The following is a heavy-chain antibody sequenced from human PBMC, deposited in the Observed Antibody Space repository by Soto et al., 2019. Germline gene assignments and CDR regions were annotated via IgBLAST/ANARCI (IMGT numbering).Heavy chain of an antibody. D-gene: IGHD1-26*01. CDR2: ISGSGGST. CDR3: ANAQWELFASRWFDP. Sequence: SLAGKSSVYTNSIYAIGRLVQETKKWLEWVSAISGSGGSTYYADSVKGRFTISRDNSKNTLYLQMNSLRAEDTAVYYCANAQWELFASRWFDPWGQGTLVTVSS. V-gene: IGHV3-23*01. CDR1: VYTNSIYA. J-gene: IGHJ5*02.